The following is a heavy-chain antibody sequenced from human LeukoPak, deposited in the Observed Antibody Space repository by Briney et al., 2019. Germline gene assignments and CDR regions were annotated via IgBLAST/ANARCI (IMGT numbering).Heavy chain of an antibody. Sequence: GGSLRLSCAASGFTFSSYAMSWVRQAPGKGLEWVANIKQDGSEKYYVDSVKGRFTISRDNAKNSLYLQMNSLRAEDTAVYYCARLKRATADYWGQGTLVTVSS. CDR2: IKQDGSEK. CDR1: GFTFSSYA. V-gene: IGHV3-7*01. D-gene: IGHD5-12*01. J-gene: IGHJ4*02. CDR3: ARLKRATADY.